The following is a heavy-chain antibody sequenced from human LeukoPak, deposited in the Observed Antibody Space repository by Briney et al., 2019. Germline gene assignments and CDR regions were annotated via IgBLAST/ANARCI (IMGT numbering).Heavy chain of an antibody. D-gene: IGHD2-2*01. CDR1: GFTFSDYY. CDR3: TTTSQLGAFDI. J-gene: IGHJ3*02. Sequence: GGSLRLSCAASGFTFSDYYMSWIRQAPGKGLEWVGRIKSKTDGGTTDYAAPVKGRFTISRDDSKNTLYLQMNSLKTEDTAVYYCTTTSQLGAFDIWGQGTMVTVSS. V-gene: IGHV3-15*01. CDR2: IKSKTDGGTT.